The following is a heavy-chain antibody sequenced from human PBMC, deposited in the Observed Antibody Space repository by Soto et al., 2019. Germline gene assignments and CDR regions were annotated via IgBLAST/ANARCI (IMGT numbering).Heavy chain of an antibody. J-gene: IGHJ4*02. V-gene: IGHV1-69*01. Sequence: QVQLVQSGAEVKKPGSSVKVSCKASGGTFSSYAISWVRQAPGQGLEWMGGIIPIFGAATYAQQLQGRVTITAEESTSTADMELSNLRLEDTAVYYCARFGNAVGFGEPFFDYWGQGALVTVSS. CDR1: GGTFSSYA. D-gene: IGHD3-10*01. CDR3: ARFGNAVGFGEPFFDY. CDR2: IIPIFGAA.